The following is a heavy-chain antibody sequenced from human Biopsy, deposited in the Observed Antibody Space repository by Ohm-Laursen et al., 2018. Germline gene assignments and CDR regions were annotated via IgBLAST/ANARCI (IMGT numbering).Heavy chain of an antibody. CDR2: INQDGSEK. J-gene: IGHJ4*02. Sequence: SLRLSCAASGFTFSTYWMTWVRQAPGKGLEWVANINQDGSEKYYVDSVKGRFTISRDNAKDSLDLQMSSLRVEDTALYCCASAHQYCSATTCNGGSDFWGQGTLVTVSS. CDR1: GFTFSTYW. CDR3: ASAHQYCSATTCNGGSDF. D-gene: IGHD2-15*01. V-gene: IGHV3-7*01.